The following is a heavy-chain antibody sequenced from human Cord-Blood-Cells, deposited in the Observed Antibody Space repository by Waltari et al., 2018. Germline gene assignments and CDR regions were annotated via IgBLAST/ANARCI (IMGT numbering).Heavy chain of an antibody. J-gene: IGHJ4*02. V-gene: IGHV1-69*09. CDR2: IIPILGIA. CDR1: GGTFSSYA. Sequence: QVQLVRSGAEVKKPGSSVKVSCKASGGTFSSYAISWVRQAPGQGLEWMVRIIPILGIANYAQKFQGRVTITADKSTSTAYMELSSLRAEDTAVYYCARDLGSGLIDYWGQGTLVTVSS. D-gene: IGHD7-27*01. CDR3: ARDLGSGLIDY.